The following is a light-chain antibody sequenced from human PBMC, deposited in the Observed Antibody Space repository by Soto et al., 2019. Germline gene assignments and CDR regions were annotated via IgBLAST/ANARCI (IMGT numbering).Light chain of an antibody. J-gene: IGKJ1*01. Sequence: EVMMTQSPGTLSLSPGEGATLSCRASQNVDSNYLAWYQQKPGQAPRILLFGASGRATGIPDRFSGSGSGTDFTPTISGLEPQDFALYYCLQRNNWPPWTFGQGTKLDIK. CDR1: QNVDSNY. CDR2: GAS. V-gene: IGKV3D-20*02. CDR3: LQRNNWPPWT.